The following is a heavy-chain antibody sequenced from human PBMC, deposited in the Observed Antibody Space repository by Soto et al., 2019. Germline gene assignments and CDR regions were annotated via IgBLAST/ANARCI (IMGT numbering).Heavy chain of an antibody. CDR1: GYSFFNYW. D-gene: IGHD3-10*01. J-gene: IGHJ4*02. CDR2: IYPGDSDT. CDR3: ANNPSSGNYRFDY. V-gene: IGHV5-51*01. Sequence: GESLKISCQGSGYSFFNYWIAWVRQMPGKGLEWVGIIYPGDSDTRYSPSFQGQVTISADKSISTAYLHWSSLKASDTATYYCANNPSSGNYRFDYWGQGTQVTASS.